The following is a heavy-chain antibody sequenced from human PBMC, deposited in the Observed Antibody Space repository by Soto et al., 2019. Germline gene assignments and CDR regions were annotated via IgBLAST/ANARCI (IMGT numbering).Heavy chain of an antibody. Sequence: PSETLSLTCTASGGSISSSSYYWGWIRQPPGKGLEWIGSIYYSGSTYYNPSLKSRVTISVDTSKNQFSLKLSSVTAADTAVYYCARVSGIYYYGMDVWGQGTTVTVSS. J-gene: IGHJ6*02. CDR2: IYYSGST. CDR1: GGSISSSSYY. V-gene: IGHV4-39*01. D-gene: IGHD3-10*01. CDR3: ARVSGIYYYGMDV.